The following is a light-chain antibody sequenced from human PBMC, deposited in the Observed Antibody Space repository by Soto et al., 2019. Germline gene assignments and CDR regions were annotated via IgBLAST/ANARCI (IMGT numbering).Light chain of an antibody. CDR1: QGVSSH. CDR3: QHLNSYPIT. J-gene: IGKJ5*01. V-gene: IGKV1-9*01. Sequence: IQLTQSPSSLSASVGDRVTITCRASQGVSSHLALHQQKPGKAPKLLIYEVSTLQSGVPSRFSGSGSGTDFTLTISSLQPEDFATYYCQHLNSYPITFGQGTRLEIK. CDR2: EVS.